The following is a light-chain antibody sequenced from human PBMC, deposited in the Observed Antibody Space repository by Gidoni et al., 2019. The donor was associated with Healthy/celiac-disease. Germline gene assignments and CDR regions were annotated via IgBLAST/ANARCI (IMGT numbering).Light chain of an antibody. Sequence: DIQMTHSPSSLSASVGDRVTLTCQASQDISNYLNWYQQKPGKAPKLLIYDASNLETGVPSRFSGSGSGTDFTFTISSLQPEDIATYYCQQYDNLPFTFGPGTKVEIK. CDR3: QQYDNLPFT. CDR1: QDISNY. J-gene: IGKJ3*01. V-gene: IGKV1-33*01. CDR2: DAS.